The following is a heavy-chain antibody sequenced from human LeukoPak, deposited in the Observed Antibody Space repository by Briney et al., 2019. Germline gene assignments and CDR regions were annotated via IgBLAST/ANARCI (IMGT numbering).Heavy chain of an antibody. CDR3: ARESSAVAHTMMRDWLDP. CDR1: GYSINFGHL. J-gene: IGHJ5*02. D-gene: IGHD3-22*01. CDR2: INHSGRT. V-gene: IGHV4-38-2*02. Sequence: SETLSLTCDVSGYSINFGHLWGWIRQPPAKGLEWIASINHSGRTYYTPSLKSRVTISVDTLKNQFSLKVTSVTAEDTAMYFCARESSAVAHTMMRDWLDPWGQGTLVTVSS.